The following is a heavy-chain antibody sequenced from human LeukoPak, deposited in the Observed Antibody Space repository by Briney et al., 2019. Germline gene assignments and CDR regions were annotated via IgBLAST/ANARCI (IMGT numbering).Heavy chain of an antibody. CDR1: GGTFSSYA. CDR3: ARSPDLGQSDY. D-gene: IGHD7-27*01. CDR2: INPNSGGT. Sequence: AAVKVSCKASGGTFSSYAISWVRQAPGQGLEWMGWINPNSGGTNYAQKFQGRVTMTRDTSISTAYMELSRLRSDDTAVYYCARSPDLGQSDYWGQGTLVTVSS. J-gene: IGHJ4*02. V-gene: IGHV1-2*02.